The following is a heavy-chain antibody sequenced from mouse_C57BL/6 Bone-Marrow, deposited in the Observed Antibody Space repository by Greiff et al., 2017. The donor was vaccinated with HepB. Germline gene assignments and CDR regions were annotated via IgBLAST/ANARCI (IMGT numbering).Heavy chain of an antibody. D-gene: IGHD1-1*01. CDR2: IYPGSGST. Sequence: QVHVKQPGAELVKPGASVKMSCKASGYTFTSYWITWVKQRPGQGLEWIGDIYPGSGSTNYNEKFKSKATLTVDTSSSTAYMQLSSLTSEDSAVYYCARTGPHYYGSSDYWGQGTLVTVSA. CDR1: GYTFTSYW. CDR3: ARTGPHYYGSSDY. J-gene: IGHJ3*01. V-gene: IGHV1-55*01.